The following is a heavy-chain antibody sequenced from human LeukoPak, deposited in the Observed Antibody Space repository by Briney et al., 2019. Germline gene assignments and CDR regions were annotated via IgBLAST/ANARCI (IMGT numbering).Heavy chain of an antibody. CDR2: ISAYNGNT. Sequence: GASVKVSCKASGYTFTSYGISWVRQAPGQGLEWMGWISAYNGNTNYAQKLQGRVTMTTDTSTSTAYMELRSLRSDDTAVYYCARVSADDYYYYYYYMDVWARGTAVTVSS. V-gene: IGHV1-18*01. D-gene: IGHD1-1*01. J-gene: IGHJ6*03. CDR3: ARVSADDYYYYYYYMDV. CDR1: GYTFTSYG.